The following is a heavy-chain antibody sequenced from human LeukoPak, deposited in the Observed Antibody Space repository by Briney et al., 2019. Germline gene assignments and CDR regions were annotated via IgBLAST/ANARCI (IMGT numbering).Heavy chain of an antibody. CDR3: ARDLLLSSVFDP. J-gene: IGHJ5*02. V-gene: IGHV4-38-2*02. CDR1: GYSISSDYY. Sequence: PSETLSLTCTVSGYSISSDYYWGWIRQPPGKGLEWIRSIYHSGSTYYNPSLKSRVTISVDTSKNQFSLKLSSVTAVDTAVYYCARDLLLSSVFDPWGQGTLVTVSS. CDR2: IYHSGST. D-gene: IGHD3-10*01.